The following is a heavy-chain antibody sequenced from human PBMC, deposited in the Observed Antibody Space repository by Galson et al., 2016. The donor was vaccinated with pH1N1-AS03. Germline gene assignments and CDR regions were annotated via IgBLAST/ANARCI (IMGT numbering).Heavy chain of an antibody. J-gene: IGHJ4*02. Sequence: SVKVSCKASGYTFTAYYMHWVRQTPGQGLEWMGWINADSGDTNYAQTFRGRVTLTRDTSTSTAYMELSTLSSDDTAVYYCAKDDTCDFWVGYFGPDIWGQGTLITVSS. D-gene: IGHD3-3*01. CDR3: AKDDTCDFWVGYFGPDI. CDR2: INADSGDT. V-gene: IGHV1-2*02. CDR1: GYTFTAYY.